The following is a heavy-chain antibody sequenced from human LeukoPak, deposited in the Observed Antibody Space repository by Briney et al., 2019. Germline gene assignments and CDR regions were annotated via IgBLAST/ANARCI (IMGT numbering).Heavy chain of an antibody. J-gene: IGHJ4*02. Sequence: GGSLRLSCAASGFTFSSYAMHWVRQAPGKGLEWVAVISYDGSNKYYADSVKGRFTISRDNSKNTLYLQMNSLRAEDTAVYYCARGFTYYDSSGYYDYYFDYWGQGTLVTVSS. D-gene: IGHD3-22*01. CDR1: GFTFSSYA. CDR2: ISYDGSNK. CDR3: ARGFTYYDSSGYYDYYFDY. V-gene: IGHV3-30*04.